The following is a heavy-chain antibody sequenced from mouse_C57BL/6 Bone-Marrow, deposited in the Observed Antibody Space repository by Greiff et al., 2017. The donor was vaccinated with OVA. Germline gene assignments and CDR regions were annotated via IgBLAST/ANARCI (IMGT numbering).Heavy chain of an antibody. CDR1: GYAFSSSW. V-gene: IGHV1-82*01. Sequence: QVQLQQSGPELVKPGASVKISCKASGYAFSSSWMNWVKQRPGKGLEWIGRIYPGDGDTNYNGKFKGKATLTADKSSSTAYMQLSSLTSEDSAVYFCARGSSGYWDYWGQGTTLTVSS. D-gene: IGHD3-2*02. CDR3: ARGSSGYWDY. J-gene: IGHJ2*01. CDR2: IYPGDGDT.